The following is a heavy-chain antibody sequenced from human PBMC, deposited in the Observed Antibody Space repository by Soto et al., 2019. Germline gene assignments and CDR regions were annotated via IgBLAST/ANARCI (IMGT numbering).Heavy chain of an antibody. J-gene: IGHJ6*02. D-gene: IGHD2-2*01. CDR2: IVPMFGSL. CDR1: EDSFSSYP. Sequence: QVQLGQSGTEVRKPGSSVKVSCTASEDSFSSYPGSWVRQATGQGLEWMGEIVPMFGSLKSAQKFQDRLASSADKSTTTVYLELSSLRSADTAVSYCACRNNWQLYHIAMDFWGPGTRVIVSS. V-gene: IGHV1-69*06. CDR3: ACRNNWQLYHIAMDF.